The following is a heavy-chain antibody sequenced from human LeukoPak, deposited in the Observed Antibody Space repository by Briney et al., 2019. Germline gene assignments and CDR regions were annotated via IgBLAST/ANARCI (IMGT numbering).Heavy chain of an antibody. D-gene: IGHD5-12*01. CDR1: GFTFSDYY. CDR3: AREWDGVATIHYYYYYGMDV. J-gene: IGHJ6*04. CDR2: ISYDGSNK. Sequence: GGSLRLSCAASGFTFSDYYMSWIRQAPGKGLEWVAVISYDGSNKYYADSVKGRFTISRDNSKNTPYLQMNSLRAEDTAVYYCAREWDGVATIHYYYYYGMDVWGKGTTVTVSS. V-gene: IGHV3-30*03.